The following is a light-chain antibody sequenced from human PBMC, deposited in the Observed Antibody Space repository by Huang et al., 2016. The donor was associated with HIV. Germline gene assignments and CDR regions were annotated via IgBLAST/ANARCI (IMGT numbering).Light chain of an antibody. CDR1: QSSYNK. J-gene: IGKJ2*01. Sequence: EVVMTQSPGTLSVSPRERATLSCKTSQSSYNKLAWYQQKPGQAPRLLIYSTSTRATGVPARFSGGGSGTDFTLTISSLQSEDFGIYYCQHYSSWPPMYTFGQGTKLEI. V-gene: IGKV3-15*01. CDR2: STS. CDR3: QHYSSWPPMYT.